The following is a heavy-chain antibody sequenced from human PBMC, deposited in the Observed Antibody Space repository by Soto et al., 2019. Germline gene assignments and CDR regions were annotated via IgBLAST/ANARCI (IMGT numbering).Heavy chain of an antibody. CDR3: AKDRDGAAAGPTKFYGMDV. CDR1: GFTVSSYA. J-gene: IGHJ6*02. D-gene: IGHD6-13*01. Sequence: LRLSSAASGFTVSSYAMSWFLQAPGKGLEWVSVISGSGDSTYYADSVRGRFTISRDNSKNTLYLQMNSLRAEDTAVYYCAKDRDGAAAGPTKFYGMDVWGQGTTVTVSS. CDR2: ISGSGDST. V-gene: IGHV3-23*01.